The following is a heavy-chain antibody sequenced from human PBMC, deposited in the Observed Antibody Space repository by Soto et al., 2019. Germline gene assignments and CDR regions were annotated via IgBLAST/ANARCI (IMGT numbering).Heavy chain of an antibody. CDR3: VRSLEVNRDTFDI. Sequence: QLQLQESGSGLVRPSQTLSLTCAVSGGSISSGGHSWSWIRQPPGKGLEWIGYIYHSGSTYYIPSLKSRVTTSVDSCKIQFSLKLSSVTAADCSLCYCVRSLEVNRDTFDIWGQGTMVTVSS. J-gene: IGHJ3*02. CDR2: IYHSGST. V-gene: IGHV4-30-2*01. D-gene: IGHD3-22*01. CDR1: GGSISSGGHS.